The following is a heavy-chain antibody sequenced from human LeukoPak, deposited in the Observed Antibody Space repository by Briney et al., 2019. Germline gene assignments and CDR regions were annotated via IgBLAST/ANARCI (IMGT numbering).Heavy chain of an antibody. CDR2: INPNSGGT. Sequence: VASVKVSCKASGYTFTGDYMHWVRQAPGQGLEWMGWINPNSGGTNYAQKFQGRVTMTRDTSISTAYMELSRLRSDDTAVYYCARVGSGWYGRDLDYWGQGTLVTVSS. D-gene: IGHD6-19*01. J-gene: IGHJ4*02. V-gene: IGHV1-2*02. CDR3: ARVGSGWYGRDLDY. CDR1: GYTFTGDY.